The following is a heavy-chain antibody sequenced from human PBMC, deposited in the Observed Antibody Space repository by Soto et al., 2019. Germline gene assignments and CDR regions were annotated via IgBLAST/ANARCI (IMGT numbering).Heavy chain of an antibody. CDR3: ARDHSSSFFYYYGMDV. D-gene: IGHD6-13*01. CDR1: GFTFSSYG. J-gene: IGHJ6*02. CDR2: IWDDGSNK. V-gene: IGHV3-33*01. Sequence: QVQLVESGGGVVQPGRSLRLSCAASGFTFSSYGMHWVRQAPGKGLEWVAVIWDDGSNKYYADSVKGRFTIYRDNSKNTLYLQMNSRIAEDTAVYYCARDHSSSFFYYYGMDVWGQGTTVTVSS.